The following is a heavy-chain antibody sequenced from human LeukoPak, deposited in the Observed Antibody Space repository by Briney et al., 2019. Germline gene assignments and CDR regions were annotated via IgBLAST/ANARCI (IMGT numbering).Heavy chain of an antibody. D-gene: IGHD1-7*01. J-gene: IGHJ4*02. Sequence: SETLSLTCTVSGGSISSSSYYWGWIRQPPGKGLEWIGSIYHSGSTNYNPSLKSRVTISVDTSKNQFSLKLSSVTAADTAVYYCARATTNWNYDYWGQGTLVAVSS. CDR1: GGSISSSSYY. CDR3: ARATTNWNYDY. V-gene: IGHV4-39*07. CDR2: IYHSGST.